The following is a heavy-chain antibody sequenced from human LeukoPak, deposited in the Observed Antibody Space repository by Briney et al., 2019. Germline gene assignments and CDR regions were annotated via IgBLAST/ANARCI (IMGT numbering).Heavy chain of an antibody. CDR2: INTSGNS. Sequence: SETLSLTCIVSGGSISNTNFYWAWIRQPPGKGLEWIGRINTSGNSNYNPSLRSRVTMSVDTSKNQFSLNLSSVTAADTAVYYCAREGGGPRWLDPWGQGTLVTVSS. CDR3: AREGGGPRWLDP. J-gene: IGHJ5*02. CDR1: GGSISNTNFY. V-gene: IGHV4-39*07. D-gene: IGHD6-25*01.